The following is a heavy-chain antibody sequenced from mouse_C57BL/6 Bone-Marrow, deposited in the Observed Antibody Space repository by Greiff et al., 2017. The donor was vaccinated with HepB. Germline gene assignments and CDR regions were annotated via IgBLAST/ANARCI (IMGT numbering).Heavy chain of an antibody. V-gene: IGHV1-7*01. CDR3: ARGDTTVVATRYFDV. Sequence: QVHVKQSGAELAKPGASVKLSCKASGYTFTSYWMHWVKQRPGQGLEWIGYINPSSGYTKYNQKFKDKATLTADKSSSTAYMQLSSLTYEDSAVYYCARGDTTVVATRYFDVWGTGTTVTVSS. D-gene: IGHD1-1*01. J-gene: IGHJ1*03. CDR1: GYTFTSYW. CDR2: INPSSGYT.